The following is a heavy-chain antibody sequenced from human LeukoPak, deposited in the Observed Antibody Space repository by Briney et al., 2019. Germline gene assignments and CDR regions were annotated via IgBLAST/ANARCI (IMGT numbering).Heavy chain of an antibody. J-gene: IGHJ6*02. Sequence: PGGSLRLSCAASGFTFDDYAMHWVRQAPGKTLEWVAGINWNSGGIGYADSVKGRFTISRDNAKNSLCLQMNSLRAEDTALYYCAKAVEMVAGYYHTMDVWGQGTTVIVSS. D-gene: IGHD5-12*01. CDR2: INWNSGGI. V-gene: IGHV3-9*01. CDR3: AKAVEMVAGYYHTMDV. CDR1: GFTFDDYA.